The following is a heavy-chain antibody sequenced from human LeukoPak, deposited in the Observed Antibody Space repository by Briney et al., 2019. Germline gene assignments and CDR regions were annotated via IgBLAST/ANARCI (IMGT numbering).Heavy chain of an antibody. CDR2: MYYSGIT. CDR3: AALFWSGYPHYDY. V-gene: IGHV4-61*01. D-gene: IGHD3-3*01. J-gene: IGHJ4*02. CDR1: GGSVSSGSYY. Sequence: SETLSLTCTVSGGSVSSGSYYWSWIRQPPGKGLEWIGYMYYSGITNYNPSLKNRVTISVDTSKNQFSLKLTSVTAADTAVYYCAALFWSGYPHYDYWGQGTLVTVSS.